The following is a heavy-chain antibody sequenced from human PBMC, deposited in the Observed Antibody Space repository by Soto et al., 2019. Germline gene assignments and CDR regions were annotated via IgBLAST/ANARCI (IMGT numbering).Heavy chain of an antibody. J-gene: IGHJ4*02. CDR3: ARYCSSTSCHKKSSPFDY. CDR2: INHSGST. D-gene: IGHD2-2*02. CDR1: GGSFSGYY. Sequence: QVQLQQWGAGLLKPSETLSLTCAVYGGSFSGYYWSWIRQPPGKGLEWIGEINHSGSTNYNPSLKSRVTISVDTSKIQFSLKLSSVTAADTAVYYCARYCSSTSCHKKSSPFDYWGQGTLVTVSS. V-gene: IGHV4-34*01.